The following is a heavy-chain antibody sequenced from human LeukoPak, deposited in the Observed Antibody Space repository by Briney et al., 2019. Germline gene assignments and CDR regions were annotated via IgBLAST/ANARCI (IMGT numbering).Heavy chain of an antibody. CDR3: ARHVRDYYDSSGYYSWPVDY. CDR2: IYPGDSDT. Sequence: GESLKISCKGSGYSFNTYWIGWVRQMPGKGLEWMGIIYPGDSDTRYSSSFQGQVTISADKSISTAYLQWSSLKASDTAMYYCARHVRDYYDSSGYYSWPVDYWGQGTLVTVSS. J-gene: IGHJ4*02. V-gene: IGHV5-51*01. D-gene: IGHD3-22*01. CDR1: GYSFNTYW.